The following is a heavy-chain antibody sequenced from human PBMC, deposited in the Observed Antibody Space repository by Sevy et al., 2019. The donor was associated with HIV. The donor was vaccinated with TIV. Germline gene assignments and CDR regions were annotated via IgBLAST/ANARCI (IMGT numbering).Heavy chain of an antibody. V-gene: IGHV3-21*01. J-gene: IGHJ3*02. Sequence: GGSLRLSCAASGFTFSSYSMNWVRQAPGKGLEWVSSISSSSSYIYYADSVKGRFTISRDNAKNSLYLQMNSLRAEDRAVYYCARDQPYYYDSSGYPTGFDIWGQGTMVTVSS. D-gene: IGHD3-22*01. CDR2: ISSSSSYI. CDR3: ARDQPYYYDSSGYPTGFDI. CDR1: GFTFSSYS.